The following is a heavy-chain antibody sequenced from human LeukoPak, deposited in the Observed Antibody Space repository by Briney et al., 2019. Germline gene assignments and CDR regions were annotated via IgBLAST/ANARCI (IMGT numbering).Heavy chain of an antibody. V-gene: IGHV4-34*01. CDR3: ARVGVVGATHWFDP. J-gene: IGHJ5*02. D-gene: IGHD1-26*01. CDR1: GGSFSGYY. Sequence: SETLSLTCAVYGGSFSGYYWSWIRQPPGKGLEWTGEINHSGSTNYNPSLKSRVTISVDTSKNQFSLKLSSVTAADTAVYYCARVGVVGATHWFDPWGQGTLVTVSS. CDR2: INHSGST.